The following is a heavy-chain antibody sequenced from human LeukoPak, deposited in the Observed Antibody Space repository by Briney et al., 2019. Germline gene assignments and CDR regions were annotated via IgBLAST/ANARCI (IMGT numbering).Heavy chain of an antibody. CDR2: ISSSGSTI. Sequence: GSLRLSCAASGFTFSSYEMNWVRQAPGKGLEWVSYISSSGSTIYYADSVKGRFTISRDNAKNSLYLQMNSLRAEDTAVYYCAKYHRPGEEPPGYFDYWGQGTLVTVSS. CDR1: GFTFSSYE. CDR3: AKYHRPGEEPPGYFDY. V-gene: IGHV3-48*03. D-gene: IGHD3-10*01. J-gene: IGHJ4*02.